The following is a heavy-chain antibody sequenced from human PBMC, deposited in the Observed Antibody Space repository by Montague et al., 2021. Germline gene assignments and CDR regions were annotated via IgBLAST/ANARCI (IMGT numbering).Heavy chain of an antibody. CDR1: GGSISSGGLY. CDR2: IYDSGST. V-gene: IGHV4-31*03. D-gene: IGHD2-15*01. CDR3: AGSGGYCSGGRCDTFDY. J-gene: IGHJ4*02. Sequence: TLSLTCSVSGGSISSGGLYWSWIRQHPGKGPEWIGSIYDSGSTNYNPSLKSRLTLSRDTSKNQVSLRLTSVTAAETAVYYCAGSGGYCSGGRCDTFDYWGQGTLVTVSS.